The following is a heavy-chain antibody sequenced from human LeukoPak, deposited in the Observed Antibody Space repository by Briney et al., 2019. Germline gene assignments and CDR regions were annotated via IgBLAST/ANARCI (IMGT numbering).Heavy chain of an antibody. CDR3: AGITDVLMVHSHAFDI. CDR1: GYSITSGYH. V-gene: IGHV4-38-2*01. CDR2: IYRSGST. J-gene: IGHJ3*02. Sequence: SETLSLTCAVSGYSITSGYHWGWIRQPPGKGLEWIGSIYRSGSTYYNPSLKSRVTISVDTSKNQFSLKLSSVTAADTAVYYCAGITDVLMVHSHAFDIWGQGTMVTVSS. D-gene: IGHD2-8*01.